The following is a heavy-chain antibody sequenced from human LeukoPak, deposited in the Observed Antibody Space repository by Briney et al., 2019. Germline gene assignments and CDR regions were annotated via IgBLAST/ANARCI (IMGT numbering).Heavy chain of an antibody. D-gene: IGHD4-23*01. CDR1: GGSISSSSYY. J-gene: IGHJ4*02. CDR2: IYYSGST. V-gene: IGHV4-39*01. CDR3: ARHIGLRWHLDW. Sequence: PSETLSLTCTVSGGSISSSSYYWGWIRQPPGKGLEGIGSIYYSGSTYYNPSLKSRVTISVDTSKNQFSLKLSSVTAADTAVYYCARHIGLRWHLDWWGQGTLVTVSS.